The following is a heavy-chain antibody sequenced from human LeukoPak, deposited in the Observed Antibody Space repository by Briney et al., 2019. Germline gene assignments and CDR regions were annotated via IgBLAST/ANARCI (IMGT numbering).Heavy chain of an antibody. CDR1: GFTFSSYE. V-gene: IGHV3-48*03. D-gene: IGHD2-15*01. CDR3: ARALYCNSGSCYSGYYYGMDV. CDR2: ISRSGSTI. Sequence: PGGSLRLSCAASGFTFSSYEMNWVRQARGKGLDWFSYISRSGSTIYYADSVKGRFTISRDNAKNSLFLQMNSLRAEDTAVYYCARALYCNSGSCYSGYYYGMDVWGQGTTVTVSS. J-gene: IGHJ6*02.